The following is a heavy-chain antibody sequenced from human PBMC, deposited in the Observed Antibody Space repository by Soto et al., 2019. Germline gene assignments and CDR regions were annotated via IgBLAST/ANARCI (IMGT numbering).Heavy chain of an antibody. CDR1: GFSFNSYA. Sequence: EVQLLESGGGLIQPGGSLRLSCAASGFSFNSYAMSWVRQAPGKGLEWVSSIHGRGSTYYVDSVKCRFTISRDNSKNTLDLQMNSLRVEDTAVYYCAKNYYFDSWGQGTLVTVSS. V-gene: IGHV3-23*01. CDR3: AKNYYFDS. J-gene: IGHJ4*02. CDR2: IHGRGST.